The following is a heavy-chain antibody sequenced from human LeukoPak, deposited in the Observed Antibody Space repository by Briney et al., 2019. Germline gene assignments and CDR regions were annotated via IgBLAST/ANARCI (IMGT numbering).Heavy chain of an antibody. D-gene: IGHD3-16*01. Sequence: SGGSLRLSCAASGFTFSSYAMSWVRQAPGKGLEWVSAISGSGGSTYYADSVKGRFTISRDNSKNTLYLQMNSLGAEDTAVYYCAKYVGRGGEPFDYWGQGTLVTVSS. CDR1: GFTFSSYA. J-gene: IGHJ4*02. CDR3: AKYVGRGGEPFDY. CDR2: ISGSGGST. V-gene: IGHV3-23*01.